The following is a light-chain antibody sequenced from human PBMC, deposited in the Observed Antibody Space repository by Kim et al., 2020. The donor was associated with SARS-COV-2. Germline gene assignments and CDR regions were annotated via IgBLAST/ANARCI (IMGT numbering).Light chain of an antibody. CDR1: QSVSSH. CDR2: AAS. J-gene: IGKJ4*01. Sequence: SPGERATLSCRASQSVSSHVAWYQQKPGQAPRLLISAASTRATGVPVRFSGSGSGTEFTLTISSLQSEDFAVYYCLQYYNWPPLTFGGGTKVDIK. CDR3: LQYYNWPPLT. V-gene: IGKV3-15*01.